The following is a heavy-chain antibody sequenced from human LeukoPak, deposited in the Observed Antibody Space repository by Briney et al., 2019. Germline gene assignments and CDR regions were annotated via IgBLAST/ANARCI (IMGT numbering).Heavy chain of an antibody. CDR1: GGFIRGGNHY. J-gene: IGHJ4*02. V-gene: IGHV4-61*10. CDR3: ARAPRSPRGVIPFDY. CDR2: IYYSGST. Sequence: SQTLSLTCAVSGGFIRGGNHYWSWIRQPAGKGLEWIGYIYYSGSTNYNPSLKSRVTISVDTSKNQFSLKLSSVTAADTAVYYCARAPRSPRGVIPFDYWGQGTLVTVSS. D-gene: IGHD3-10*01.